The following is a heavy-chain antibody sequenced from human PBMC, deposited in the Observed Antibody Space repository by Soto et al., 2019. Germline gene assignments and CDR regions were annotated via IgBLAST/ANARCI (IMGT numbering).Heavy chain of an antibody. V-gene: IGHV4-39*01. CDR2: IYFRGNT. CDR3: ARLEGLATISYYFDF. J-gene: IGHJ4*02. Sequence: TSETLSLTCSVSGDSINSDKYYWGWIRQPPGKGLEWIGIIYFRGNTYYNPSLQTRVTISLDKSKSQFSLKLNSVTAADSAVYFCARLEGLATISYYFDFWGQGALVTVSS. D-gene: IGHD3-9*01. CDR1: GDSINSDKYY.